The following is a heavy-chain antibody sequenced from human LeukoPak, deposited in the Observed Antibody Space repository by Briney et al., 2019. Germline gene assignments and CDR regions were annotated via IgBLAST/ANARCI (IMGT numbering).Heavy chain of an antibody. Sequence: PSETLSLTCTVSGGSIRSYYWSWIRQPPGKGLEWIGYIYYSGSTNYNPSLKSRVTISVDTSKNQFSLKLSSVTAADTAVYYCARCSGGSCYNAFDIWGQGTMVTVSS. D-gene: IGHD2-15*01. V-gene: IGHV4-59*08. CDR2: IYYSGST. J-gene: IGHJ3*02. CDR1: GGSIRSYY. CDR3: ARCSGGSCYNAFDI.